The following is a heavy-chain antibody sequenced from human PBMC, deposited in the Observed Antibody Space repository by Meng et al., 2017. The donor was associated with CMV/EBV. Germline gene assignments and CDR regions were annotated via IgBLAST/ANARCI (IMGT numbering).Heavy chain of an antibody. CDR1: GFTFSSYA. D-gene: IGHD5-18*01. J-gene: IGHJ4*02. V-gene: IGHV3-23*03. CDR3: AKGGEGYSYGYDY. CDR2: IYSGGSST. Sequence: GESLKISCAASGFTFSSYAMSWVRQAPGKGLEWASVIYSGGSSTYYADSVKGRFTISRDNSKNTLYLQMNSLRAEDTAVYYCAKGGEGYSYGYDYWGQGTLVTVPQ.